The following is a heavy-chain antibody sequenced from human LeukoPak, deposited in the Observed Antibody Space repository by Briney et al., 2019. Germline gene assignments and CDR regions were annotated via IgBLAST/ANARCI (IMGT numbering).Heavy chain of an antibody. V-gene: IGHV3-23*01. CDR1: GFTFSSYA. Sequence: GGSLRLSCAASGFTFSSYAMSWVRQAPGKGLEWVSAISGSGGSTYYADSVKGRFTISRDNSKNTLYLQMNSLRAEDTAVYYCAKQPGIAVAGDLDYWGQGTLVTVSS. CDR2: ISGSGGST. J-gene: IGHJ4*02. D-gene: IGHD6-19*01. CDR3: AKQPGIAVAGDLDY.